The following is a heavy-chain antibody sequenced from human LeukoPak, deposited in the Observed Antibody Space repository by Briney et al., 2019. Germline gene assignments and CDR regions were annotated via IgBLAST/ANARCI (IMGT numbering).Heavy chain of an antibody. CDR2: IYYSGST. V-gene: IGHV4-59*01. J-gene: IGHJ4*02. D-gene: IGHD6-19*01. CDR1: GGSISSYY. Sequence: SETLSLTCTVSGGSISSYYWSWIRQPPGKGLEWIGYIYYSGSTNYNPSLKSRVTISVDTSKNQFSLKLSSVTAADTAVYYCARVRYSSGWYPRGLFDYWGQGTLVTVSS. CDR3: ARVRYSSGWYPRGLFDY.